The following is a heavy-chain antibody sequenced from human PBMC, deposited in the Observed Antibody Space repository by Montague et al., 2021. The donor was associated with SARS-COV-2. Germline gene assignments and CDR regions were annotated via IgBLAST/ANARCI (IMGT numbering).Heavy chain of an antibody. CDR1: GYTFNSYY. Sequence: SVKVSCKASGYTFNSYYMHWVRQAPGQGLEWMGIINPSGGSTSYAQKFQGRVTMTRDTSTSTVYMELSSLRSEDTAVYYCARVRGSYRGGYYYYYGMDVWGQGTTVTVSS. CDR2: INPSGGST. CDR3: ARVRGSYRGGYYYYYGMDV. V-gene: IGHV1-46*02. J-gene: IGHJ6*02. D-gene: IGHD1-26*01.